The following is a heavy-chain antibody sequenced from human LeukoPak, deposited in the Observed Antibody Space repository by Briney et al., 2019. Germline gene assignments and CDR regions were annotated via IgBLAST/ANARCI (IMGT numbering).Heavy chain of an antibody. D-gene: IGHD6-19*01. CDR1: GFTFSSYG. CDR2: IWYDGSNK. V-gene: IGHV3-33*01. J-gene: IGHJ4*02. Sequence: GRSLRLSCAASGFTFSSYGMHRVRQAPGKGLEWVAVIWYDGSNKYYADSVKGRFTISRDNSKNTLYLRMNSLRAEDTAVYYCARALRSGWYLDYWGQGTLVTVSS. CDR3: ARALRSGWYLDY.